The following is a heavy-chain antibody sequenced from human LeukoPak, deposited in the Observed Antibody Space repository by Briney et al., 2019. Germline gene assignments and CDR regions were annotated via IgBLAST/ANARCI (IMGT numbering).Heavy chain of an antibody. D-gene: IGHD2-2*01. CDR3: TRDLVPADQQEDWFDP. J-gene: IGHJ5*02. Sequence: GASVKVSCKASGYTFTSYYMHWVRQAPGQGLEWMGLINPSGGSTSYAQKFQGRVTMTRDTSTSTVYMELSSLRSEDTAVYYCTRDLVPADQQEDWFDPWGQGTLVTVSS. CDR2: INPSGGST. CDR1: GYTFTSYY. V-gene: IGHV1-46*01.